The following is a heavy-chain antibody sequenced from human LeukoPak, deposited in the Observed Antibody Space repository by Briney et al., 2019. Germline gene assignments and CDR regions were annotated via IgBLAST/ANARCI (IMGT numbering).Heavy chain of an antibody. Sequence: SETLSLTCTVSGGSISSYYWSWIRQPPGKGLEWIGYIYYSGSTNYNPSLKSRVTISVDTSKNQFSLKLSSVTAADTAVYYCARAQLWFGELSPLLDVWGKGTTVTISS. CDR2: IYYSGST. J-gene: IGHJ6*04. D-gene: IGHD3-10*01. CDR1: GGSISSYY. V-gene: IGHV4-59*08. CDR3: ARAQLWFGELSPLLDV.